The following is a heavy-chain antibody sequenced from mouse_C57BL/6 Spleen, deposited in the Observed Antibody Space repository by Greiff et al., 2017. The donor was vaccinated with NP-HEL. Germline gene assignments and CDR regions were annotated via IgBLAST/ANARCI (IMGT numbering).Heavy chain of an antibody. CDR1: GFTFSSYA. J-gene: IGHJ2*01. V-gene: IGHV5-4*01. D-gene: IGHD1-1*01. CDR3: AREGHYGSSPYYFDY. Sequence: EVKLVESGGGLVKPGGSLKLSCAASGFTFSSYAMSWVRQTPEKRLEWVATISDGGSYTYYPDNVKGRFPISSDNAKNNLYLQMSHLKSEDTAMCYCAREGHYGSSPYYFDYWGQGTTLTVSS. CDR2: ISDGGSYT.